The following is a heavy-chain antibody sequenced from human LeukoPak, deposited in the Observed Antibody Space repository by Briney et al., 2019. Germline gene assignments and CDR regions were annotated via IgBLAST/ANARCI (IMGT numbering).Heavy chain of an antibody. V-gene: IGHV3-33*05. CDR3: ARVKSYGFLMTDY. CDR2: ISYDGSNK. J-gene: IGHJ4*02. Sequence: GGSLRLSCAASGFTFSSYGMHWVRQAPGKGLEWVAVISYDGSNKYYADSVKGRFTISRDNSKNTLYLQMDSLRAEDTAVYYCARVKSYGFLMTDYWGQGTLVTVSS. D-gene: IGHD5-18*01. CDR1: GFTFSSYG.